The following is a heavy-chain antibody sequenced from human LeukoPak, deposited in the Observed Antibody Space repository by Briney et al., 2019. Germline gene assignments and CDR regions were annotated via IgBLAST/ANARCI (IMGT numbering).Heavy chain of an antibody. CDR2: INPSGGST. CDR3: AREVKLAYFDY. V-gene: IGHV1-46*01. CDR1: GYTFTSYY. D-gene: IGHD1-1*01. J-gene: IGHJ4*02. Sequence: ASVKVSCKASGYTFTSYYMHWVRQAPGQGLEWMGIINPSGGSTSYAQKFQGRVTMTRDMSTSTVYMELSSLRSEDTAVYYCAREVKLAYFDYWGQGTLVTVSS.